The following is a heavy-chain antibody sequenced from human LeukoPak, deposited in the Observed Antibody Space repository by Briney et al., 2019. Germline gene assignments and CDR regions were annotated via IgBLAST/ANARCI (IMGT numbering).Heavy chain of an antibody. V-gene: IGHV1-69*13. Sequence: GASVKVSCKASGGTFSSYAISWVRQAPGQGLEWMGGIIPIFGTANYAQKFQGRVTITADESTSTAYMELRSLRSDDTAVYYCARLYYDILTGYSNFDYWGQGTLVTVSS. CDR2: IIPIFGTA. CDR1: GGTFSSYA. D-gene: IGHD3-9*01. J-gene: IGHJ4*02. CDR3: ARLYYDILTGYSNFDY.